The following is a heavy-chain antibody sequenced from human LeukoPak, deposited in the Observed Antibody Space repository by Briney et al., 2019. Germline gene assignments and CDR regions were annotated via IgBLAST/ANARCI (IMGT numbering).Heavy chain of an antibody. D-gene: IGHD1-1*01. J-gene: IGHJ6*03. Sequence: SETLSLTCAVYGGSFSGYYWSWIRQPPGKGLEWIGEINHSGSTNYNPSLKSRVTISVDTSKNQFSLKLSSVTAADTAVHYCARTNWNDVNWGYCYYYMDVWGKGTTVTVSS. CDR1: GGSFSGYY. V-gene: IGHV4-34*01. CDR3: ARTNWNDVNWGYCYYYMDV. CDR2: INHSGST.